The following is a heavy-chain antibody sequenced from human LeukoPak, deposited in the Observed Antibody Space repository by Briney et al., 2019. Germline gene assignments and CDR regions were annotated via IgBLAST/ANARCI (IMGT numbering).Heavy chain of an antibody. Sequence: VASVKVSCKASGYTFTGYYIHWVRQAPGQGLEWIGWINPNSGGTNYAQKFQGRVTMTRDTSISTAYMELSRLRSDDTAVYYCARVGGGYPLYYFDHWGQGTLVTVSS. CDR1: GYTFTGYY. CDR3: ARVGGGYPLYYFDH. D-gene: IGHD5-24*01. CDR2: INPNSGGT. V-gene: IGHV1-2*02. J-gene: IGHJ4*02.